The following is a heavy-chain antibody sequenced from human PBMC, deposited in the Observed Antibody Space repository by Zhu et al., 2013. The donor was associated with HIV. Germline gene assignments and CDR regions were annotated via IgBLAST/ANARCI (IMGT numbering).Heavy chain of an antibody. CDR3: AREGWFRKLLYSGSFDY. D-gene: IGHD1-26*01. V-gene: IGHV1-69*06. Sequence: VQLVQSGAEVKKPGSSVKVSCKASGGTFSSYAISWVRQAPGQGLEWMGGIIPIFGTANYAQKFQGRVTVTADKSTSTAYMELSSLRSEDTAVYYCAREGWFRKLLYSGSFDYWGQGTLVTVSS. J-gene: IGHJ4*02. CDR1: GGTFSSYA. CDR2: IIPIFGTA.